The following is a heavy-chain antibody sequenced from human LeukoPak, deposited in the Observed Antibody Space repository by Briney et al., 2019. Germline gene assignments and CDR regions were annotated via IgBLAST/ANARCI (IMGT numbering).Heavy chain of an antibody. CDR2: IYYSGST. D-gene: IGHD3-9*01. CDR1: GGSISSGGYS. J-gene: IGHJ5*02. Sequence: SQTLSLTCAVSGGSISSGGYSWSWIRQPPGKGLEWIGYIYYSGSTYYNPSLKSRVTISVDTSKNQFSLKLTSVTAADTAVYYCGSGKIFQYFDWHNNWFDPWGQGTLVTVSS. V-gene: IGHV4-30-4*07. CDR3: GSGKIFQYFDWHNNWFDP.